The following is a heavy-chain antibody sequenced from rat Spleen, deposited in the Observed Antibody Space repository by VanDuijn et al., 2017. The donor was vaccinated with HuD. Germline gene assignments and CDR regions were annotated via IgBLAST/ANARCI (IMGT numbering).Heavy chain of an antibody. J-gene: IGHJ2*01. CDR1: GFTFSDYY. V-gene: IGHV5-20*01. Sequence: EVQLVESDGGLVQPGRSLKLSCAASGFTFSDYYMAWVRQAPTEGLEWVATISYDVGITYYRDSVKGRFTISRDNSKNTLYLQMESLRSEDTATYYCTTQGYNPPFDHWGQGVMVTVSS. D-gene: IGHD1-4*01. CDR2: ISYDVGIT. CDR3: TTQGYNPPFDH.